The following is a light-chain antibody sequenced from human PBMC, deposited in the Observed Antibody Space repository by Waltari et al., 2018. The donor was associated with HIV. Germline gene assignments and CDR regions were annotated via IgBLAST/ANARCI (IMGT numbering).Light chain of an antibody. CDR1: SGGIASNY. J-gene: IGLJ2*01. CDR2: EHN. Sequence: NFMLTQTHSVSESPGKTVTISCTRSSGGIASNYVQWYQQRPGSSPTTVIYEHNQRPSGVPDRFSGSIDSSSSSASLTISGLKTEDEADYYCQSYDSSNHVVFGGGTKVTVL. CDR3: QSYDSSNHVV. V-gene: IGLV6-57*01.